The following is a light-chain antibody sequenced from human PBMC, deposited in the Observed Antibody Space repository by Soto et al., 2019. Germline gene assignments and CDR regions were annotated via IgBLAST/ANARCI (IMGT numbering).Light chain of an antibody. CDR2: GNS. CDR1: SSNIGAGYD. V-gene: IGLV1-40*01. CDR3: QSYDSSLSGFHVV. Sequence: QSALTQPPSVSGAPGQRVTISCTGSSSNIGAGYDVHWYQQLPGTAPKLLIYGNSNRPSGVPDRFSGSKSGTSASLAITGLQAEDEAYYYCQSYDSSLSGFHVVFGGGTKLTVL. J-gene: IGLJ2*01.